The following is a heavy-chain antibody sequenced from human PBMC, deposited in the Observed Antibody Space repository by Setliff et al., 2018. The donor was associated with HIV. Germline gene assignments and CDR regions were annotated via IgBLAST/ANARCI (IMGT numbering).Heavy chain of an antibody. Sequence: ASVKVSCKASGYTFTSYGISWVRQAPGQGLEWMGWISAYNGNTNYAQKFQGRVTMTRDTSISTAYMELSRLRSDDTAVYYCARVPYGAEEWEQPEDYWGQGTLVTVSS. V-gene: IGHV1-18*01. CDR3: ARVPYGAEEWEQPEDY. CDR2: ISAYNGNT. CDR1: GYTFTSYG. J-gene: IGHJ4*02. D-gene: IGHD1-26*01.